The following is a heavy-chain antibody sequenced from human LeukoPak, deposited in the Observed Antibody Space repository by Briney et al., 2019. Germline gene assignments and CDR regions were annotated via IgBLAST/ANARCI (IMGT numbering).Heavy chain of an antibody. J-gene: IGHJ4*02. Sequence: PGGSLRLSCVASRFTLSTYWMSGVRQAPGKGLEWVANIKEDGSEKYYVDSVKGRFTISRDKAKNSLYLQMNSLRAGDTAVYYCARGGGYYFDYLGQGTLVTVSS. V-gene: IGHV3-7*01. CDR2: IKEDGSEK. CDR3: ARGGGYYFDY. D-gene: IGHD5-24*01. CDR1: RFTLSTYW.